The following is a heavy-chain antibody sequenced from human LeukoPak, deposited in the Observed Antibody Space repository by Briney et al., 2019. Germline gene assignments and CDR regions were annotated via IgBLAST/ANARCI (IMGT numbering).Heavy chain of an antibody. Sequence: GGSLRLSCVASGFTFTKCAMSWIRQAPGKGLEWVAVITATGDTAYYADSVKGRFTISRDNSRNTVYMQMDSLRAEDTAIYYCAGDRNSDWYSPLDYWGQGSQVTVSP. J-gene: IGHJ4*02. CDR3: AGDRNSDWYSPLDY. CDR1: GFTFTKCA. D-gene: IGHD6-19*01. V-gene: IGHV3-23*01. CDR2: ITATGDTA.